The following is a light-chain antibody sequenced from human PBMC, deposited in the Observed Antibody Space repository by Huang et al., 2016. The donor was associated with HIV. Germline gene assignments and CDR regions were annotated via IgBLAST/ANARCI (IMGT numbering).Light chain of an antibody. Sequence: ERVMTQSPTTVSLSPWERATLSCRASLSVSTNLACYQQRPGQPPRLLIYGASTRATGIPARFSGGGSGAEFTLTISSLQSEDFAVYYCQQYDNWPLTFGGGTKVQIK. CDR3: QQYDNWPLT. CDR2: GAS. CDR1: LSVSTN. J-gene: IGKJ4*01. V-gene: IGKV3-15*01.